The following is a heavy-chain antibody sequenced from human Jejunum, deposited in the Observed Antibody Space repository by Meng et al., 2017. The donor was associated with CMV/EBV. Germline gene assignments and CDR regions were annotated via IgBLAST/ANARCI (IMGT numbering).Heavy chain of an antibody. D-gene: IGHD6-19*01. CDR2: INTSGST. V-gene: IGHV4-4*07. Sequence: QGHVQEWGPALVKPSETLSLTCTSSGGSITSYSGHWIRQPVGKRLEWIWRINTSGSTNYNPSLQSRVTMSVDTSKNQFSLKLTSVTAADTAVYYCARGYSSDWYDYWGQGALVTVSS. CDR1: GGSITSYS. J-gene: IGHJ4*02. CDR3: ARGYSSDWYDY.